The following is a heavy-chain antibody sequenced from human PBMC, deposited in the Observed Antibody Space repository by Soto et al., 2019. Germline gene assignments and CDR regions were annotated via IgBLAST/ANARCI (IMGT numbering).Heavy chain of an antibody. CDR1: GFTFSSYA. CDR2: ISGSGGST. D-gene: IGHD3-3*01. Sequence: EVQLLESGGGLVQPGGSLRLSCAASGFTFSSYAMSWVRQAPGKGLEWVSAISGSGGSTYYADSVKGRFTISRDNSKNTLYLQMNSMRAEDTAVHYCAKSRDWSGYSTFDYWGQGTLVTVSS. J-gene: IGHJ4*01. CDR3: AKSRDWSGYSTFDY. V-gene: IGHV3-23*01.